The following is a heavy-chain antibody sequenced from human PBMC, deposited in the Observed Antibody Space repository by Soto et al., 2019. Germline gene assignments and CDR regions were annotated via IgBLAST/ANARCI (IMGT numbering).Heavy chain of an antibody. CDR3: ARDRYYDGVGYHYESAY. CDR1: GGDFITYG. Sequence: QVQLVQSGAEVKKPGSSVKVSCKASGGDFITYGISWVRQAPGQGLEWMGGIIPIFRSANSAQKFQGRVTIAADESTTTAYMELTTLTSEDTAVYYCARDRYYDGVGYHYESAYWGQGTLVTVSS. D-gene: IGHD3-22*01. V-gene: IGHV1-69*12. J-gene: IGHJ4*02. CDR2: IIPIFRSA.